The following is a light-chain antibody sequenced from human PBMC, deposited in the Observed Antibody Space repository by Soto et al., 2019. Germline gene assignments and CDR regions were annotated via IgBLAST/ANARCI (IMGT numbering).Light chain of an antibody. CDR2: DAS. V-gene: IGKV3-11*01. CDR3: QQRSNWIT. Sequence: EIVMTQSPATLSLSPGERATLSCRASQSVNSNLAWYQQKPGQAPRLLIYDASNRATGIPARFSGSGSGTDFTLTISSLEPEDFAVYYCQQRSNWITFGQGTRLEIK. CDR1: QSVNSN. J-gene: IGKJ5*01.